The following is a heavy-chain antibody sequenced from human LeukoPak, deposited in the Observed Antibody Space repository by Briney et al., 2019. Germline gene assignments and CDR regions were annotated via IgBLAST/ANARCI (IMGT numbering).Heavy chain of an antibody. CDR1: GGSFSGYY. CDR3: ARDGDGYNPNYYYYYMDV. J-gene: IGHJ6*03. D-gene: IGHD5-24*01. V-gene: IGHV4-34*01. CDR2: INHSGST. Sequence: PSETLSLTCAAYGGSFSGYYWSWIRQPPGKGLEWIGEINHSGSTNYNPSLKSRVTISVGTSKNQFSLKLSSVTAADTAVYYCARDGDGYNPNYYYYYMDVWGKGTTVTVS.